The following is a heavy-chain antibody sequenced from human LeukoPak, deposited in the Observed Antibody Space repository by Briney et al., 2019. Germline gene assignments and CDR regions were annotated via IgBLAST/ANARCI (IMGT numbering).Heavy chain of an antibody. CDR1: GGSISGNY. J-gene: IGHJ4*02. Sequence: SETLSLTCTVSGGSISGNYWSWIRQTPGKGLEWVAYIYNSVTTNYNPSLKSRLTIPVDTSNNQIFLNLNSVTAADTAVYYCARLGRLDGYVFDSWGQGTLVTVSS. V-gene: IGHV4-59*08. CDR2: IYNSVTT. D-gene: IGHD5-24*01. CDR3: ARLGRLDGYVFDS.